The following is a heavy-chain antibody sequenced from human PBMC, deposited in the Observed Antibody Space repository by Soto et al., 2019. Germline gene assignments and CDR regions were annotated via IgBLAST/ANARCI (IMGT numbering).Heavy chain of an antibody. D-gene: IGHD1-26*01. V-gene: IGHV3-23*01. J-gene: IGHJ4*02. Sequence: EVHLLESGGDLVQPGGSLRLSCAASGFTFSSYAMSWVRQAPGKGLEWVSSVTGSGSGTYYADSVKGRFTISRDNSKNMLYMQMNSPRVEVTAVYFCAISIVEYSGGGGYWGQGTLVTVSS. CDR3: AISIVEYSGGGGY. CDR1: GFTFSSYA. CDR2: VTGSGSGT.